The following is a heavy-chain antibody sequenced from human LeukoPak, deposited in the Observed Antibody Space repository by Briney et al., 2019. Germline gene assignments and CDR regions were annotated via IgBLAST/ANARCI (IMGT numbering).Heavy chain of an antibody. CDR2: IYSGGST. CDR1: GFTVSSNY. J-gene: IGHJ4*02. Sequence: GGSLRPSCAASGFTVSSNYMSWVRQAPGKGLEWVSVIYSGGSTYYADSVKGRFTISRDNSKNTLYLQMNSLRAEDTAVYYCVIGEKYSSGWYDSVWGQGTLVTVSS. V-gene: IGHV3-53*01. D-gene: IGHD6-19*01. CDR3: VIGEKYSSGWYDSV.